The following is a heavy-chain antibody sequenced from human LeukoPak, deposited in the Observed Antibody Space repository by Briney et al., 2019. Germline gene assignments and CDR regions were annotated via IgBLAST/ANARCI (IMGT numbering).Heavy chain of an antibody. CDR3: ARADVDWFDP. CDR1: GGTFSSYA. J-gene: IGHJ5*02. V-gene: IGHV1-69*13. Sequence: GASVKVSCKASGGTFSSYAISWVRQAPGQRLEWMGGIIPIFGTANYAQKFQGRVTITADESTSTAYMELSSLRSEDTAVYYCARADVDWFDPWGQGTLVTVSS. CDR2: IIPIFGTA.